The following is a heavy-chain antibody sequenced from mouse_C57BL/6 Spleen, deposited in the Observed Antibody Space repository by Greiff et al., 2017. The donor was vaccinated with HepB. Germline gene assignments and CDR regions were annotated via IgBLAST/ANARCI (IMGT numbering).Heavy chain of an antibody. V-gene: IGHV1-81*01. CDR2: IYPRSGNT. CDR3: ARDDYFDY. Sequence: VQLQQSGAELARPGASVKLSCKASGYTFTSYGISWVKQRTGQGLEWIGEIYPRSGNTYYNEKFKGKATLTADKSSSTAYMELRSLTSEDSAVYFCARDDYFDYWGRGTTLTVSS. J-gene: IGHJ2*01. CDR1: GYTFTSYG.